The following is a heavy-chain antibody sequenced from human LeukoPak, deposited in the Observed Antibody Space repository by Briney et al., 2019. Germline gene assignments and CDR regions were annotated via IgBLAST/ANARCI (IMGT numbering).Heavy chain of an antibody. J-gene: IGHJ4*02. CDR3: AKGRSYRPFDY. V-gene: IGHV3-23*01. CDR1: GFTFSSYA. Sequence: GGSLGLSCAASGFTFSSYAMSWVRQAPGKGLEWVSAISGSVGSTYYADSVKGRFTISRDNSKNTLYLQMNSLRAEDTAVYYCAKGRSYRPFDYWGQGTLVTVSS. D-gene: IGHD1-26*01. CDR2: ISGSVGST.